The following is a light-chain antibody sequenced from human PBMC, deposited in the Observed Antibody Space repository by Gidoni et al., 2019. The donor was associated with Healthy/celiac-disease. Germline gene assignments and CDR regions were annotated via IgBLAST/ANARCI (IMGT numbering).Light chain of an antibody. J-gene: IGLJ2*01. V-gene: IGLV2-11*01. Sequence: QPALTQPRQVSGAPGPSVTISCTGTSSDVGGYHYVSWYRQHPGKAPKLMIYDVSKRPSGVPDRFSGSKSGNTASLTISGLQAEDEADYYCCSYAGSYTYVVFGGGTKLTV. CDR3: CSYAGSYTYVV. CDR2: DVS. CDR1: SSDVGGYHY.